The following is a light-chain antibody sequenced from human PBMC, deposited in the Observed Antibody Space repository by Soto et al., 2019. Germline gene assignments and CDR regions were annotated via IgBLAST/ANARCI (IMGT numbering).Light chain of an antibody. CDR2: GNS. Sequence: QSVLTQPPPVSGAPGQRVTISCTGSSSNIGAGYDVHWYQQLPGTAPKLLIYGNSDRPSGVPDRFSGSKSGTSASLAITGLQAEEEAEYYCQSYDSSLSGYVFGTGTKVTVL. J-gene: IGLJ1*01. CDR1: SSNIGAGYD. V-gene: IGLV1-40*01. CDR3: QSYDSSLSGYV.